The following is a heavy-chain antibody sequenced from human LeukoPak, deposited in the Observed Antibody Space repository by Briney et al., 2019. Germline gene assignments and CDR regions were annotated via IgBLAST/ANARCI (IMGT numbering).Heavy chain of an antibody. Sequence: SETLSLTCTVSGGSISSYYWSWIRQPPGKGLEWIGEINHSGSTNYNPSLKSRVTISVDTSKNQFSLKLSSVTAADTAVYYCARGPLVVYFDYWGQGTLVTVSS. CDR1: GGSISSYY. J-gene: IGHJ4*02. D-gene: IGHD2-15*01. CDR3: ARGPLVVYFDY. CDR2: INHSGST. V-gene: IGHV4-34*01.